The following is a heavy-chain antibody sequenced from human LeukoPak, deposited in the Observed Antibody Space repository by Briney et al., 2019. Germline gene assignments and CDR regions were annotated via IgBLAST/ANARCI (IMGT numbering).Heavy chain of an antibody. CDR2: IYHSGST. J-gene: IGHJ6*02. CDR1: GGSISSSNW. CDR3: ATYPYYYGMDV. V-gene: IGHV4-4*02. Sequence: PSETLSLTCAVSGGSISSSNWWSWVRPPPGKGLEWIGEIYHSGSTNYNPSLKSRVTISVDKSKNQFTLKLSSVTAADTAVYYCATYPYYYGMDVWGQGTTVTVSS.